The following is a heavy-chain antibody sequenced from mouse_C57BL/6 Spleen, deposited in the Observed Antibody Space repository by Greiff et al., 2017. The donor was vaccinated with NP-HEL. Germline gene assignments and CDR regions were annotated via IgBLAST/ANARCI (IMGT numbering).Heavy chain of an antibody. CDR3: ARDSNFPYAMDY. J-gene: IGHJ4*01. CDR2: INPYNGGT. D-gene: IGHD2-5*01. Sequence: SGPVLVKPGASVKMSCKASGYTFTDYYMNWVKQSHGKSLEWIGVINPYNGGTSYNQKFKGKATLTVDKSSSTAYMELNSLTSEDSAVYYCARDSNFPYAMDYWGQGTSVTVSS. CDR1: GYTFTDYY. V-gene: IGHV1-19*01.